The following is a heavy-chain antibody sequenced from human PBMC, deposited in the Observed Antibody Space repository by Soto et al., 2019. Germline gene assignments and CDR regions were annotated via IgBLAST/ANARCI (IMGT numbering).Heavy chain of an antibody. V-gene: IGHV1-69*01. CDR2: IIPITATA. D-gene: IGHD2-2*01. CDR3: ASSQGSSTSLAIYYYYYCGMDV. J-gene: IGHJ6*02. CDR1: GGTFGRYA. Sequence: QVQLVQSGAEVKKPGSSVKVSCKASGGTFGRYAISWVRQAPGQGLEWMEGIIPITATANYAQKFQGRVMITANESTSTASMTLSSLRSQDTAVYYFASSQGSSTSLAIYYYYYCGMDVWGQGTTATVSS.